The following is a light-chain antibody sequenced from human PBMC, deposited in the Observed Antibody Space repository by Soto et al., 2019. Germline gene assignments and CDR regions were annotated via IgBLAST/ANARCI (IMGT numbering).Light chain of an antibody. CDR2: AAS. V-gene: IGKV1-39*01. Sequence: DIQMTQSPSSLSASVGDRVTITYRASQGIYSSLNWYHQKPGKAPKLLIYAASNLQSGVPSRFSGSGSGTDFTLSISSLQPEDFATYYCQQSYSAPYTFGQGTKLEI. CDR3: QQSYSAPYT. CDR1: QGIYSS. J-gene: IGKJ2*01.